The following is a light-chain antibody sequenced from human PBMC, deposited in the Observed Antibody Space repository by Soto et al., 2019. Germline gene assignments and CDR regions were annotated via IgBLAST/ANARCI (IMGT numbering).Light chain of an antibody. J-gene: IGLJ2*01. CDR1: SSDVGGYNY. V-gene: IGLV2-14*01. CDR2: DVS. Sequence: QSALTQPASVFGSPGQSITISCTGTSSDVGGYNYVSWYQQHPGKAPKLMIYDVSNRPSGVSNRFSGSKSGNTASLTISGRQAEDEADYYCSSYTSSSPVVFGGGTKLTVL. CDR3: SSYTSSSPVV.